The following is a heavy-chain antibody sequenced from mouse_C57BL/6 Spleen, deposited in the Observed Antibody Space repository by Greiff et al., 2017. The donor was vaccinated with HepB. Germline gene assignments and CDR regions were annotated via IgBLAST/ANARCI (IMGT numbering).Heavy chain of an antibody. CDR1: GYTFTSYW. CDR3: ARGATVVAKYFDV. Sequence: QVQLQQPGAELVKPGASVKLSCKASGYTFTSYWMHWVKQRPGRGLEWIGRIDPNSGGTKYNEKFKSKATLTVDKPSSTAYMPLSSLTSEDSAVYYGARGATVVAKYFDVWGTGTTVTVSS. D-gene: IGHD1-1*01. J-gene: IGHJ1*03. V-gene: IGHV1-72*01. CDR2: IDPNSGGT.